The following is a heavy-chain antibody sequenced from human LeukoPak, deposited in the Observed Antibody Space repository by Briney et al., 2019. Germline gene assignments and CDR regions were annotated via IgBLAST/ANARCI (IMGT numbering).Heavy chain of an antibody. J-gene: IGHJ4*02. D-gene: IGHD5-12*01. CDR2: ISSNGGST. Sequence: PGGSLRLSCSASGFTFSSYAMHWVRQAPGKGLGYVSAISSNGGSTYYADSVKGRFTISRDNSKNTLYLQMSSLRAEDTAVYYCVKVLRYSGYDWGQGTLVTVSS. CDR1: GFTFSSYA. CDR3: VKVLRYSGYD. V-gene: IGHV3-64D*06.